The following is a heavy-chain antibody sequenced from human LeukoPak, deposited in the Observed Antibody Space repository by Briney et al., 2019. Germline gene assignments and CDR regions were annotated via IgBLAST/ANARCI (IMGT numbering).Heavy chain of an antibody. Sequence: PSETLFLTCAVSGGSISNYYWSWIRQPPGKGLEWIGSIYYSGSTYYNPSLKSRVTISVDTSKNQFSLKLSSVTAADTAVYYCARRAYGDYDHYFDYWGQGTLVTVSS. D-gene: IGHD4-17*01. V-gene: IGHV4-59*05. CDR3: ARRAYGDYDHYFDY. J-gene: IGHJ4*02. CDR1: GGSISNYY. CDR2: IYYSGST.